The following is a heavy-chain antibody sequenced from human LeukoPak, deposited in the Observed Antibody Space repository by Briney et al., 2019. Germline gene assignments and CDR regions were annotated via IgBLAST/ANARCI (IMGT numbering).Heavy chain of an antibody. Sequence: PSGTLSLTCAVSGGSISSSNWWSWVRPAPGKGLEWVAFIRYDGSNKYYADSVKGRFTISRDNSKNTLYLQMNSLRAEDTAVYYCAKGPGSYAGNRGFYYWGQGTLVTVSS. J-gene: IGHJ4*02. V-gene: IGHV3-30*02. D-gene: IGHD4-23*01. CDR1: GGSISSSNW. CDR2: IRYDGSNK. CDR3: AKGPGSYAGNRGFYY.